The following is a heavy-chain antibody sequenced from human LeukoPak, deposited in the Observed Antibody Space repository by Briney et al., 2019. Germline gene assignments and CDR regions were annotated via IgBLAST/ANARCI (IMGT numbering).Heavy chain of an antibody. D-gene: IGHD3-10*01. J-gene: IGHJ4*02. Sequence: GGSLRLSCAPSGFTFSSYGMQWARHAPGKGREWVAVKWYDGSNKYYADSVKGRFSISRDNSKNTLYLQMNSLRAEDTAVYYCANHMAGGVLLWCGELWYWGQGTLVTVSS. CDR2: KWYDGSNK. V-gene: IGHV3-33*06. CDR3: ANHMAGGVLLWCGELWY. CDR1: GFTFSSYG.